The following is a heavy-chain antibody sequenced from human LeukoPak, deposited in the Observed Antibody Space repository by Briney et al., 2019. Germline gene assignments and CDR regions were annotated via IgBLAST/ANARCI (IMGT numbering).Heavy chain of an antibody. Sequence: MASETLSLTGTVSGGSISSGDYYWSWIRQPRGKGLEWIGYIYYSGSTYYNPSLKSRVTISVDTSKNQFSLKLSSVTAADTAVYYCARVAVRGSNFDYWGQGTLVTVSS. D-gene: IGHD3-10*01. J-gene: IGHJ4*02. CDR3: ARVAVRGSNFDY. CDR2: IYYSGST. CDR1: GGSISSGDYY. V-gene: IGHV4-30-4*01.